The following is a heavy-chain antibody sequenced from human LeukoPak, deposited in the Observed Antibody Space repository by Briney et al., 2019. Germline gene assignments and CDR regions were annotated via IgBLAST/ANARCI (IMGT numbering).Heavy chain of an antibody. Sequence: GGSLRLSCAASGFTFSSYAMHWVRQAPGKGLEYVSAICSNGGSTYYANSVKGRFTISRDNSKNTLYLQMGSLRAEDMAVYYCARGAKIPPISIAAAPIFDYWGQGTLVTVSS. CDR3: ARGAKIPPISIAAAPIFDY. V-gene: IGHV3-64*01. J-gene: IGHJ4*02. D-gene: IGHD6-13*01. CDR2: ICSNGGST. CDR1: GFTFSSYA.